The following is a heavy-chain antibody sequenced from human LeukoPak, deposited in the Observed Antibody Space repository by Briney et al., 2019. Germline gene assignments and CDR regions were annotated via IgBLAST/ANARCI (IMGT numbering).Heavy chain of an antibody. CDR3: ARGRMEMATPRGAFDI. CDR2: IYYSGST. J-gene: IGHJ3*02. V-gene: IGHV4-30-4*01. CDR1: GGSISSGDYY. D-gene: IGHD5-24*01. Sequence: SQTLSLTCTVSGGSISSGDYYWSWIRQPPGKGLEWIGYIYYSGSTYYNPSLKSRVTISVDTSKNQFSLKLSSVTAADTAVYYCARGRMEMATPRGAFDIWGQGTMVTVSS.